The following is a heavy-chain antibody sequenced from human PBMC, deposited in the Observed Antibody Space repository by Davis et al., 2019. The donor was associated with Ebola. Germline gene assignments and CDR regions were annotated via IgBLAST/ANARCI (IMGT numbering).Heavy chain of an antibody. D-gene: IGHD7-27*01. CDR1: GFNFGSHD. CDR3: WKDPNWGSGY. CDR2: LIGPGGST. J-gene: IGHJ4*02. Sequence: GESLKISCEASGFNFGSHDMNWVRQAPGKGLEWVSNLIGPGGSTSYSASVRGRFTISRDNSKNTLYLQMNGLRVDDTATYYCWKDPNWGSGYWGQGTLVSVSS. V-gene: IGHV3-23*01.